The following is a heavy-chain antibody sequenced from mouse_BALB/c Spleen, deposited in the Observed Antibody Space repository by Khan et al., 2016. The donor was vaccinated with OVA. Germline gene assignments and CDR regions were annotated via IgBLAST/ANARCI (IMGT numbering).Heavy chain of an antibody. CDR2: ISYSGVT. CDR3: ARGNYYGYCFDY. Sequence: EVELVESGPGLVQPSQSLSLTCTVTGYSITSGYAWNWIRQFPGNKLEWMGYISYSGVTSYPPSLKSRISITRDTYTNQFFLQLNSVTTEDTATYYCARGNYYGYCFDYWGQGTTLTVSS. CDR1: GYSITSGYA. D-gene: IGHD1-1*01. V-gene: IGHV3-2*02. J-gene: IGHJ2*01.